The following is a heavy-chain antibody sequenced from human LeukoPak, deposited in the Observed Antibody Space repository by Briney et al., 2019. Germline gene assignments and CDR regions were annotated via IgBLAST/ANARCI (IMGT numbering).Heavy chain of an antibody. D-gene: IGHD2-2*01. CDR3: ASWGWRDIVVVPAATDAFDI. Sequence: SETLSLTRTVSGGSISSSSYYWGWIRQPPGKWLEWIGSVYYSGSTYYNPSLKSPVTISVDTSKNQSSLKLSSVTTADTAVYYCASWGWRDIVVVPAATDAFDIWGQGTMVTVSS. CDR2: VYYSGST. V-gene: IGHV4-39*01. CDR1: GGSISSSSYY. J-gene: IGHJ3*02.